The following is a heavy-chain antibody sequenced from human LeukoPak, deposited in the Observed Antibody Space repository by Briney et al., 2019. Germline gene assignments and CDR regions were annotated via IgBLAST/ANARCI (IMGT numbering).Heavy chain of an antibody. Sequence: SETLSLTCAVSGGSISSGGYSWSWIRQPSVKGLEWIGYIYHSGSTYYNPSLKSRVTISVDRSKNQFSLKLSSVTAADTAVYYCARGGSTFPDYWGQGTLVTVSS. V-gene: IGHV4-30-2*01. CDR2: IYHSGST. CDR1: GGSISSGGYS. J-gene: IGHJ4*02. CDR3: ARGGSTFPDY.